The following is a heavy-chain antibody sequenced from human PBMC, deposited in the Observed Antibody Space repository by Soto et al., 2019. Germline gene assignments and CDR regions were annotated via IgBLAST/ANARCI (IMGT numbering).Heavy chain of an antibody. D-gene: IGHD3-22*01. V-gene: IGHV3-30-3*01. Sequence: QVQLVESGGGVVQPGRSLRLSCAASGFTFSSYAMHWVRQAPGKGLEWVAVISYDGSNKYYADSVKGRFTISRDNSKNTRYLQMNSLRAEDTAVYYCARDRSYYYDSSGYDYWGQGTLVTVSS. CDR3: ARDRSYYYDSSGYDY. J-gene: IGHJ4*02. CDR1: GFTFSSYA. CDR2: ISYDGSNK.